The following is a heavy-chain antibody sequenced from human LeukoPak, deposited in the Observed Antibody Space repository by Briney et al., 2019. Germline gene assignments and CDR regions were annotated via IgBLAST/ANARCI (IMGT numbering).Heavy chain of an antibody. CDR3: ARVRYYFDY. V-gene: IGHV4-34*01. J-gene: IGHJ4*02. CDR2: INHSGST. CDR1: GGSFSGYY. Sequence: SETLSLACAVYGGSFSGYYWSWVRQPPGKGLEWIGEINHSGSTNYNPSLKSRVTISVDTSKNQFSLKLSSVTAADTAVYYCARVRYYFDYWGQGTLVTVSS.